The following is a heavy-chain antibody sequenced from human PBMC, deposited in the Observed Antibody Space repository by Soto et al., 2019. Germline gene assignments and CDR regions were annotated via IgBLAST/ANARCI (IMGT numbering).Heavy chain of an antibody. CDR1: GFMFSAYW. J-gene: IGHJ4*02. CDR3: VREDWPLFDS. V-gene: IGHV3-7*01. CDR2: ISGGATDK. D-gene: IGHD2-21*01. Sequence: EVQLVESGGGLVQPGGSLRLSCAASGFMFSAYWMRWVRQDPGKGLEWVATISGGATDKFYVDSVKGRFTISRDDTKNSLCLKINSLRAEDRAVYYCVREDWPLFDSWGQGALVTVSS.